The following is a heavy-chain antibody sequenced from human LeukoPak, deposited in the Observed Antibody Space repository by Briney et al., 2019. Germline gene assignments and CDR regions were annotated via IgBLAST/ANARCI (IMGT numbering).Heavy chain of an antibody. CDR1: GGSFSGYY. Sequence: PSETLSLTCAVYGGSFSGYYWSWIRQPPGKGLEWIGEINHSGSTNYNPSLKSRVTISVDTSKNQFSLKLSSVTAADTAVYYCARVGTNNWFDPWGQGTLVTVSS. CDR2: INHSGST. J-gene: IGHJ5*02. V-gene: IGHV4-34*01. D-gene: IGHD1-26*01. CDR3: ARVGTNNWFDP.